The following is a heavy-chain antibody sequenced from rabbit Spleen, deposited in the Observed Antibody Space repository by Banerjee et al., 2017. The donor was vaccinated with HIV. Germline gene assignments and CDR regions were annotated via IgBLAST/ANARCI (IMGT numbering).Heavy chain of an antibody. Sequence: QLKETGGGLVQPGGSLKLSCKASGFTLNSYYMNWVRQAPGKGLEWIGYIDPLFGITYYANWVNGRFSISRENAQNTVFLQMTSLTAADTATYFCARDGAGGSYFALWGQGTLVTV. CDR1: GFTLNSYY. V-gene: IGHV1S7*01. CDR2: IDPLFGIT. D-gene: IGHD8-1*01. J-gene: IGHJ3*01. CDR3: ARDGAGGSYFAL.